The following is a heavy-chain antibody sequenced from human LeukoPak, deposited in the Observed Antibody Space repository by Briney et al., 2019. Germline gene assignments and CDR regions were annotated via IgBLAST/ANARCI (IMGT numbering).Heavy chain of an antibody. CDR1: GFTFSSYV. Sequence: GGSLRLSCAASGFTFSSYVMHWVRQAPGKGLEWVAIISYDGSNEYYADSVKGRFTISRDNAKNSLYLQMNSLRAEDTAVYYCARVARDHYYYYMDVWGKGTTVTISS. J-gene: IGHJ6*03. CDR2: ISYDGSNE. V-gene: IGHV3-30*04. CDR3: ARVARDHYYYYMDV.